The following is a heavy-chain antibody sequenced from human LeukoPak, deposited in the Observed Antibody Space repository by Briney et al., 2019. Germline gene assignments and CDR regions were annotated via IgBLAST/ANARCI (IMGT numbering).Heavy chain of an antibody. CDR3: AGEGRGYGFMDV. Sequence: SETLSLTCTVSGASISSGAYYWTWIRQHPAEGLQWIGYIYYTGHTYYNPSLQSRLTMPVDTSKNQFSLRITSVTAADTAVYYCAGEGRGYGFMDVWGEGTTVSVSS. CDR1: GASISSGAYY. D-gene: IGHD5-12*01. V-gene: IGHV4-31*03. J-gene: IGHJ6*03. CDR2: IYYTGHT.